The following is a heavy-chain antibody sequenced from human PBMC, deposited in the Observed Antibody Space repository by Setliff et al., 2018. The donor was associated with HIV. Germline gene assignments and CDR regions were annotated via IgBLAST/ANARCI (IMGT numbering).Heavy chain of an antibody. CDR2: INPNSGGT. CDR3: AREGKFRYYYYMDV. D-gene: IGHD3-10*01. J-gene: IGHJ6*03. V-gene: IGHV1-2*06. Sequence: ASVKVSCKASGYTFTGYYMHWVRQAPGQGLEWMGRINPNSGGTNYAQKFQGRVTMTRDTSASTAYMELSSLRSEDTAVYYCAREGKFRYYYYMDVWGKGTTVTV. CDR1: GYTFTGYY.